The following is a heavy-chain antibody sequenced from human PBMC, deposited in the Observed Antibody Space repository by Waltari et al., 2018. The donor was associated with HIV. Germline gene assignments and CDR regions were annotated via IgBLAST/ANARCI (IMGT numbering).Heavy chain of an antibody. V-gene: IGHV4-4*02. CDR1: GGSIGSSNW. CDR2: VYHIGST. J-gene: IGHJ5*02. Sequence: QVQLQESGPGLVKPSGTLSLTCAVSGGSIGSSNWWVWVRQPAGKGLEWIGDVYHIGSTNYNPSLKSRVTISVDTSKSRFFLSLKSVTAAVTAIYYCARGSSYSAHNWLDPWGQGTLVTVSS. CDR3: ARGSSYSAHNWLDP. D-gene: IGHD2-15*01.